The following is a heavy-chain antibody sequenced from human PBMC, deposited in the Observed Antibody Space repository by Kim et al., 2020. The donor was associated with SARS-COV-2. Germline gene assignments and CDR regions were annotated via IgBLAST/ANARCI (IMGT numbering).Heavy chain of an antibody. J-gene: IGHJ1*01. D-gene: IGHD3-22*01. Sequence: SLKSRVTISVETAKNQFSLKLSSVTAADTAVYYCARRPTYYYDSSGYFQHWGQGTLVTVSS. V-gene: IGHV4-34*01. CDR3: ARRPTYYYDSSGYFQH.